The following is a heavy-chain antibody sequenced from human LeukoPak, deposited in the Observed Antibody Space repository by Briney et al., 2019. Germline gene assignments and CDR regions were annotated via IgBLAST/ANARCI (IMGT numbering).Heavy chain of an antibody. CDR2: IIPILGIA. CDR3: ARDYYDSRGEAFDI. CDR1: GGTFSSYA. Sequence: ASVKVSCEASGGTFSSYAISWVRQAPGQGLEWMGRIIPILGIANYAQKFQGRVTITADKSTSTAYMELSSLRSEDTAVYYCARDYYDSRGEAFDIWGQGTMVTVSS. D-gene: IGHD3-22*01. J-gene: IGHJ3*02. V-gene: IGHV1-69*04.